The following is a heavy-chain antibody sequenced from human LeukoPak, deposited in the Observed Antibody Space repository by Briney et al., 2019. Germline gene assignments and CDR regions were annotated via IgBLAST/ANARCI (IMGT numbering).Heavy chain of an antibody. CDR3: ATWWYCSGGSCYFLGY. J-gene: IGHJ4*02. V-gene: IGHV1-24*01. D-gene: IGHD2-15*01. CDR1: GYTLSELS. Sequence: ASVKVSCKVSGYTLSELSMHWVRQAPGKGLEWMGGFDPEYNKTIYAQKFQGRVTMNADTSTDTAYMELSSLRSEDTAVYYCATWWYCSGGSCYFLGYWGQGTLVTVSS. CDR2: FDPEYNKT.